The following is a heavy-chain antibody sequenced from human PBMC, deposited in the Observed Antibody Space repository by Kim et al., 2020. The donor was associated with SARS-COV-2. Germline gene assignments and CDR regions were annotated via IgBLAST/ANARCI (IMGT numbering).Heavy chain of an antibody. D-gene: IGHD7-27*01. V-gene: IGHV3-30-3*02. CDR1: GFTFSSYA. Sequence: GGSLRLSCAVSGFTFSSYAMHWVRQAPGKGLEWVAVISYAGSNKYYADSVKGRFTISRDNSKNTLYLQMNSLRVEDTAVYYCAKPLTTAYWYFDLWGRGTLVTVSS. CDR3: AKPLTTAYWYFDL. J-gene: IGHJ2*01. CDR2: ISYAGSNK.